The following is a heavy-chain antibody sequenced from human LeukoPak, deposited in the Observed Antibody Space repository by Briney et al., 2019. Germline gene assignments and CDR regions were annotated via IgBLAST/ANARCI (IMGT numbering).Heavy chain of an antibody. Sequence: SETLSLTCTVSGGSISSYYWSWIRQPPGKGLEWIGYIYYSGGTNYNPSLKSRVTISVDTSKNQFSLKLSSVTAADTAVYYCARHWFGEFYFDYWGQGTLVTVSS. D-gene: IGHD3-10*01. V-gene: IGHV4-59*08. CDR1: GGSISSYY. J-gene: IGHJ4*02. CDR2: IYYSGGT. CDR3: ARHWFGEFYFDY.